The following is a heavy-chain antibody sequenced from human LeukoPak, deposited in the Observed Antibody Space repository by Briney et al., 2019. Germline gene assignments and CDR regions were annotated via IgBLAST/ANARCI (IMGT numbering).Heavy chain of an antibody. CDR3: ARGVKGYGIGDY. Sequence: SETLSLTCTVSGGSISSYYWGWIRQPPGKGLEWIGSIYYSGSTYYNPSLKSRVTISVDTSKNQFSLKLSSVTAADTAVYYCARGVKGYGIGDYWGQGTLVTVSS. D-gene: IGHD5-18*01. CDR2: IYYSGST. CDR1: GGSISSYY. J-gene: IGHJ4*02. V-gene: IGHV4-39*07.